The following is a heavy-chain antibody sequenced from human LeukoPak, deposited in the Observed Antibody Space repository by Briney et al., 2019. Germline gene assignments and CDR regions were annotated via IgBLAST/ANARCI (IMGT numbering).Heavy chain of an antibody. D-gene: IGHD2-15*01. CDR2: ISSSSSTI. J-gene: IGHJ6*02. Sequence: GGSLRLSCAASGFTFSSYSMNWVRQAPGKGLEWVSYISSSSSTIYYADSVKGRFTISRDNAENSLYLQMNSLRDEDTAVYYCARDCSGGSCYYYYGMDVWGQGTTVTVSS. CDR1: GFTFSSYS. CDR3: ARDCSGGSCYYYYGMDV. V-gene: IGHV3-48*02.